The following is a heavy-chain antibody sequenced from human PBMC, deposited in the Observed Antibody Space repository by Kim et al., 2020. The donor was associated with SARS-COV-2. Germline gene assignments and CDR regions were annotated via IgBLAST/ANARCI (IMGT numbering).Heavy chain of an antibody. D-gene: IGHD2-2*01. CDR3: AKLGGVVPAITVRD. CDR1: GFTFSDYY. J-gene: IGHJ4*02. Sequence: GGSLRLSCAASGFTFSDYYMTWIRQAPGKGLEWVSHIRGSGTNMFYADSVKGRFTISRDNAKSSLYLQMNRLRAEDTAVYYCAKLGGVVPAITVRDWGQGTLVTVSS. CDR2: IRGSGTNM. V-gene: IGHV3-11*04.